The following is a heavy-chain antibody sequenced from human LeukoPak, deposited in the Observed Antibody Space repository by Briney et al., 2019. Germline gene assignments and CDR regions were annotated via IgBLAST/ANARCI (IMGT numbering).Heavy chain of an antibody. CDR2: IYPGDSDT. J-gene: IGHJ1*01. CDR3: ARRAVSAEYFQQ. CDR1: GYSFTTYW. V-gene: IGHV5-51*01. Sequence: GESLKISCKGSGYSFTTYWIGWVRQMPGKGLEWMGIIYPGDSDTRYSPSFQGQVTISADKSIRTAYLQWSSLKASDTAIYYCARRAVSAEYFQQWGQGTLVTVSS.